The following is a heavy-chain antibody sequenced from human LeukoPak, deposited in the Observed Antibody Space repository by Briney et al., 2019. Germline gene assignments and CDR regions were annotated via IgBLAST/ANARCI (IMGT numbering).Heavy chain of an antibody. J-gene: IGHJ4*02. CDR3: SGSQFDY. V-gene: IGHV3-74*01. CDR1: GFAFSSYW. Sequence: GGSLRLSCAPSGFAFSSYWMLWVRQVPGKGLVWVSRINGDGTMTNYADFAKGRFTISRDNTKNILYLQMNDLRVDDSAIYYCSGSQFDYWGQGVLVTVSS. CDR2: INGDGTMT.